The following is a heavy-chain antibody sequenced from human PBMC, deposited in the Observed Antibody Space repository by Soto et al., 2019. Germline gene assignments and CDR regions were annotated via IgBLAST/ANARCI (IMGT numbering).Heavy chain of an antibody. V-gene: IGHV1-8*01. D-gene: IGHD4-17*01. Sequence: QVQLVQSGAEVKKPGASVKVSCKASGYTFTSYEINWVRQATGQGLEWMGWTNPNSGNTVYAQKFRGRVTMTSNTSISAVYMELSSLRSDDTALYCCARGGVVYGGPEYWGQGTVITVSS. CDR2: TNPNSGNT. J-gene: IGHJ4*02. CDR1: GYTFTSYE. CDR3: ARGGVVYGGPEY.